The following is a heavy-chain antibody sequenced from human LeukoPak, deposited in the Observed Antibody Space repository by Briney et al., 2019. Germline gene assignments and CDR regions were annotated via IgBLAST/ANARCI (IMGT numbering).Heavy chain of an antibody. D-gene: IGHD3-10*01. CDR1: GFTFSSYA. Sequence: AGGSLRLSCAASGFTFSSYAMTGVRQAPGKGLERVAKINPDGSEKYYVDSVKGRFTISRDNTKNSVYVQMNSLRADDTAVYFCAKEEWFRFDIWGQGTSVTVSS. V-gene: IGHV3-7*01. CDR3: AKEEWFRFDI. J-gene: IGHJ4*02. CDR2: INPDGSEK.